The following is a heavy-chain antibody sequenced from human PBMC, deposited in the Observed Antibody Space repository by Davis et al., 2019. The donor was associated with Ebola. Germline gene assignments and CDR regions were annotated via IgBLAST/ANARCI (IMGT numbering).Heavy chain of an antibody. CDR2: ISGSGGST. D-gene: IGHD5-24*01. V-gene: IGHV3-23*01. CDR3: AKIRVGALEMAHTIDDY. CDR1: GFTFSSYS. J-gene: IGHJ4*02. Sequence: GESLKIPCAAPGFTFSSYSMHWVRQPPGKGLEWVSAISGSGGSTYYADSVKGRFSISRDNSKNTLYLQMKSLRAEDTAVYYCAKIRVGALEMAHTIDDYWGQGTLVTVSS.